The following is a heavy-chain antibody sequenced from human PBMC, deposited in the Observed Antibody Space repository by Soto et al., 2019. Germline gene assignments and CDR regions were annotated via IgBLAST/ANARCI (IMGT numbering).Heavy chain of an antibody. J-gene: IGHJ6*02. CDR3: AKGANLLRFLEWSPTTMDV. V-gene: IGHV3-30*18. Sequence: HPGGSLRLSCAASGFTFSSYGMHWVRQAPGKGLEWVAVISYDGSNKYYADSVKGRFTISRDNSKNTLYLQMNSLRAEDTAVYYCAKGANLLRFLEWSPTTMDVWGQGTTVTVSS. CDR2: ISYDGSNK. D-gene: IGHD3-3*01. CDR1: GFTFSSYG.